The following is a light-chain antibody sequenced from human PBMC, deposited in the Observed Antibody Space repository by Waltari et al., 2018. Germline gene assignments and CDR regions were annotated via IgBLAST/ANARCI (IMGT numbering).Light chain of an antibody. CDR1: QSVSKF. J-gene: IGKJ1*01. CDR3: QNHERLPAT. V-gene: IGKV3-20*01. CDR2: AAY. Sequence: VLTQSPGTLSLFLGVSATLSCRASQSVSKFLAWYQERPGQAPRLLIYAAYPRATGVPDRFSGSGFGTDFSLTISRLEPEDIAVYFCQNHERLPATFGQGTRVEIK.